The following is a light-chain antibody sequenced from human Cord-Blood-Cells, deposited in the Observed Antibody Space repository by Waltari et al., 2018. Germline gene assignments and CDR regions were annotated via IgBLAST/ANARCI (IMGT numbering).Light chain of an antibody. CDR1: SSAVGGYNY. CDR3: SSYTSSSTLYV. CDR2: DVS. V-gene: IGLV2-14*03. J-gene: IGLJ1*01. Sequence: QSALTQPASVSGSPGQSITLSCPGTSSAVGGYNYVSWYQQHPGKAPKLTIYDVSNRPSGVSNRCSGSKSGNTASLTISGLQAEDEADYYCSSYTSSSTLYVFGTGTKVTVL.